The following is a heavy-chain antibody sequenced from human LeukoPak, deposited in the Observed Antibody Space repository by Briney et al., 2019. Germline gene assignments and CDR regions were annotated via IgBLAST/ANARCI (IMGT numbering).Heavy chain of an antibody. CDR2: ISGSSSTI. Sequence: PGGSLRLSCAASGFTFSSYSMNWVRQAPGKGLGWVSYISGSSSTIYYADSVKGRFTISRDNAKNSLYLQMNSLRAEDTAVHYCARQRAGFTVTTSDYWGQGTLVTVSS. CDR3: ARQRAGFTVTTSDY. D-gene: IGHD4-17*01. CDR1: GFTFSSYS. V-gene: IGHV3-48*01. J-gene: IGHJ4*02.